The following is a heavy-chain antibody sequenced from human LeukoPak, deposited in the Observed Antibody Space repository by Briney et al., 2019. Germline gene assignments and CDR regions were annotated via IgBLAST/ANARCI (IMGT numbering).Heavy chain of an antibody. CDR2: ISGSGGST. V-gene: IGHV3-23*01. J-gene: IGHJ4*02. CDR1: GFTFSSYA. Sequence: GGSLRLSCAASGFTFSSYAMSWVRQAPGKGLERVSAISGSGGSTYYADSVKGRFTISRDNSKNTLYLQMNSLRAEDRGVYYCAKDATQSFIVVVPAHYGGQGTLVSVSS. D-gene: IGHD2-2*01. CDR3: AKDATQSFIVVVPAHY.